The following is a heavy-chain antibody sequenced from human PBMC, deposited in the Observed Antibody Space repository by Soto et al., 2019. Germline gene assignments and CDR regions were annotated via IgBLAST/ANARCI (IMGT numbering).Heavy chain of an antibody. CDR1: VYRSPTYW. V-gene: IGHV5-51*01. J-gene: IGHJ4*02. CDR2: IFPGDSDT. CDR3: ARHRGYTYGYEYFDF. Sequence: GESLKISCKGSVYRSPTYWICWLRQMPVKVLEWMGIIFPGDSDTKYSPSFQGQVTISADRSLTTAYLQWSSLKTSDTAMYYCARHRGYTYGYEYFDFWGQGTLVTVSS. D-gene: IGHD5-18*01.